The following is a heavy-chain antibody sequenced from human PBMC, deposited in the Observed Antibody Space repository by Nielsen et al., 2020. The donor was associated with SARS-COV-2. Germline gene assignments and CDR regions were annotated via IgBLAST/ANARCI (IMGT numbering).Heavy chain of an antibody. CDR3: ARDYFGDYLDGFDI. J-gene: IGHJ3*02. Sequence: SETLSLTCTVSGGSISSYHWTWIRQSPGKGLEWIGYVSDSGTTNYNPSLKSRVTISLDTSRQQFFLNLTSVGAADRAVYYCARDYFGDYLDGFDIWGQGTLVTVSS. V-gene: IGHV4-59*01. CDR2: VSDSGTT. CDR1: GGSISSYH. D-gene: IGHD4-17*01.